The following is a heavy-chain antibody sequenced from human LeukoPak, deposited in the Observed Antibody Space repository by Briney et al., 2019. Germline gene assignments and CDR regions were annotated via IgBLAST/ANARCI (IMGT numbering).Heavy chain of an antibody. CDR2: ICGSGATT. J-gene: IGHJ4*02. Sequence: GGSLRLSCAASGFTFSSYAMSWVRQAPGKGLEWVSAICGSGATTYYADSVKGRFTISRDNSKNTLYLQMNSLRAEDTAVYYCAKDWVAGTFDYWGQGTLVTVSS. V-gene: IGHV3-23*01. CDR1: GFTFSSYA. D-gene: IGHD6-19*01. CDR3: AKDWVAGTFDY.